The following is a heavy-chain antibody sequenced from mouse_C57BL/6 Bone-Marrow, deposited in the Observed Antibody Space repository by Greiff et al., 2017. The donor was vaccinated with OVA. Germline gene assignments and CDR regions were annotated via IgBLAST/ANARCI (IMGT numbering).Heavy chain of an antibody. CDR3: AYSNHEDY. D-gene: IGHD2-5*01. CDR2: INPSSGYT. V-gene: IGHV1-7*01. Sequence: QVQLQQSGAELVRPGASVKLSCKASGYTFTSYWMHWVKQRPGQGLEWIGYINPSSGYTKYNQKFKDKATLTADKSSSTAYMELRSLTSEDSAVYYCAYSNHEDYWGQGTTLTVSS. J-gene: IGHJ2*01. CDR1: GYTFTSYW.